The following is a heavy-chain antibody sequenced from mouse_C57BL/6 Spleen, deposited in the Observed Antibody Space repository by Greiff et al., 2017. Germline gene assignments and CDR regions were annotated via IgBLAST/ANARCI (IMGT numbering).Heavy chain of an antibody. CDR1: GYAFSSYW. D-gene: IGHD1-1*01. Sequence: QVQLQQSGAELVKPGASVKISCKASGYAFSSYWMNWVKQRPGKGLEWIGQIYPGDGDTNYNGKFKGKATLTADKSSSTAYMQLSSLTSEDAEVYFCARKRSNYGSSQTGFGYWGQGTTLTAYS. J-gene: IGHJ2*01. CDR3: ARKRSNYGSSQTGFGY. V-gene: IGHV1-80*01. CDR2: IYPGDGDT.